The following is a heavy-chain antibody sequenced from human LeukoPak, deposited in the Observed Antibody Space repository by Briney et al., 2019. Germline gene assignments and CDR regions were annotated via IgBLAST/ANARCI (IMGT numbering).Heavy chain of an antibody. CDR1: GFTFSSYD. J-gene: IGHJ4*02. V-gene: IGHV3-23*01. CDR3: AKADGSGSLDY. CDR2: VSGSGGET. Sequence: PGGSLRLSCAASGFTFSSYDLTWVRQAPGKGLEWVSGVSGSGGETVYADSAKGRFTISRDNSKNTLYLQMNRLRAEDTAVYYCAKADGSGSLDYWGQGTLVTVSS. D-gene: IGHD3-10*01.